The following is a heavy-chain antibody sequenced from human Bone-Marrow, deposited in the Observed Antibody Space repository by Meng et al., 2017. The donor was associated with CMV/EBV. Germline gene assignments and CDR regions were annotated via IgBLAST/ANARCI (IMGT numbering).Heavy chain of an antibody. D-gene: IGHD3-10*02. Sequence: GESLKISCAASGFTFSSYSMNWVRQAPGKGLVWVSRINSDGSSTSYADSVKGRFTISRDNAKNTLYLQMNSLRLEDTAVYYCAKDSPLFGSNTPYFDSWGQGTLVTVSS. J-gene: IGHJ4*02. CDR3: AKDSPLFGSNTPYFDS. V-gene: IGHV3-74*01. CDR1: GFTFSSYS. CDR2: INSDGSST.